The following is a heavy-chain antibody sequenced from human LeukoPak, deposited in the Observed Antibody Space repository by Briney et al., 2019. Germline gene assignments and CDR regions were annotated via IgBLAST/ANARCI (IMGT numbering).Heavy chain of an antibody. Sequence: GGSLRLSCVVSGFNFYDYGMSWVRQAPGKVLEWVSSITWDGGITGYADSVKGRFTISRDDAKNYLYLQMNSLRVEDTAFYYCARGWRGDPALYYFDYWGQGTLITVPS. J-gene: IGHJ4*02. CDR3: ARGWRGDPALYYFDY. CDR2: ITWDGGIT. CDR1: GFNFYDYG. D-gene: IGHD3-3*01. V-gene: IGHV3-20*04.